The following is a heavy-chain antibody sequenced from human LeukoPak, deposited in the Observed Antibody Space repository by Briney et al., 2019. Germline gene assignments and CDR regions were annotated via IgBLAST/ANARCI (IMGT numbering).Heavy chain of an antibody. CDR2: ISYDGSNK. CDR1: GFTFSSYG. CDR3: AKDLDYSYAFDI. D-gene: IGHD4-11*01. J-gene: IGHJ3*02. Sequence: GGSLRLSCAASGFTFSSYGMHWVRQAPGKGLEWVAVISYDGSNKYYADSVKGRFTISRDNSKNTLYLQMNSLRAEDTAVYYCAKDLDYSYAFDIWGQGTMVTVSS. V-gene: IGHV3-30*18.